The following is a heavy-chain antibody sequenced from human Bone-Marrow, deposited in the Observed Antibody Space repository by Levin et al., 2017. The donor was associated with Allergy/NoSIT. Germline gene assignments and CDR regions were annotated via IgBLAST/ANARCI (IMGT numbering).Heavy chain of an antibody. CDR1: DGSITSGTYY. Sequence: SETLSLTCTVSDGSITSGTYYWGWIRLTPGTGLAWMATMYSTGHTYYNPSLETRVAISIDTSKNQFSLNLSSVTAADTGVYFCARYTTTGAFGRIDPWGQGILVTVSS. J-gene: IGHJ5*02. D-gene: IGHD3-16*01. CDR3: ARYTTTGAFGRIDP. V-gene: IGHV4-39*07. CDR2: MYSTGHT.